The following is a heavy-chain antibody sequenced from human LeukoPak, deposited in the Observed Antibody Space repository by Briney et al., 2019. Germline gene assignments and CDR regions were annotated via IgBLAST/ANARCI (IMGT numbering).Heavy chain of an antibody. CDR3: ARGKGFYGYVYYFDY. J-gene: IGHJ4*02. Sequence: PSETLSLTCAVYGGSCSGYYWSWIRQPPGKGLEWIGEINHSGSTNYNPSLKSRVTISVDTSKNQFSLKLSSVTAADTAVYYCARGKGFYGYVYYFDYWGQGTLVTVSS. CDR1: GGSCSGYY. D-gene: IGHD3-16*01. V-gene: IGHV4-34*01. CDR2: INHSGST.